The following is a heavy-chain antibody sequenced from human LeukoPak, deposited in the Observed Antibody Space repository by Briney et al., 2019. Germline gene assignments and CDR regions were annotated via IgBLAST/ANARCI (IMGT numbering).Heavy chain of an antibody. CDR1: GGSFSGYY. V-gene: IGHV4-34*01. J-gene: IGHJ4*02. Sequence: PSETLSLTCAVYGGSFSGYYWSWIRQPPGKGLEWIGEINHSGSTNYNPSLKSRVTISVDTSKNQFSLKLSSVTAADTAVYYCARGGVSSSWYRIIPPRPFDCWGQGTLVTVSS. CDR2: INHSGST. D-gene: IGHD6-13*01. CDR3: ARGGVSSSWYRIIPPRPFDC.